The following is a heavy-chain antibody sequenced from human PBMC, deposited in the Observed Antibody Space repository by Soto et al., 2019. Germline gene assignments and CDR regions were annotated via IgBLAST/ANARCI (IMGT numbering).Heavy chain of an antibody. J-gene: IGHJ4*02. CDR2: IYFDGITT. CDR3: ARGGAMGVDY. CDR1: GFTCNTHW. Sequence: EVQLVESGGGVVQPGGSLRLSCTASGFTCNTHWMHWVRQAPGKGLVWVSRIYFDGITTNYADSVKGRLTVTRDNAKNTVSLHVHTLRDEDTAVYYCARGGAMGVDYWGQGTLVTVSS. D-gene: IGHD1-26*01. V-gene: IGHV3-74*01.